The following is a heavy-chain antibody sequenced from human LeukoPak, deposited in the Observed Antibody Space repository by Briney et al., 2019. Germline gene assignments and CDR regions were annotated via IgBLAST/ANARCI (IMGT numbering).Heavy chain of an antibody. CDR3: AHRQIFGVNSVVGWFDP. CDR2: IFLDDDK. J-gene: IGHJ5*02. V-gene: IGHV2-5*02. CDR1: GFSLNTYGVG. D-gene: IGHD3-3*01. Sequence: SGPTLVNPTQTLTLTCTFSGFSLNTYGVGVAWIRQPPGKSLEWLALIFLDDDKRYSPSLKIRLTITKGTSKNQVVLTMTNMDPVDTATYYCAHRQIFGVNSVVGWFDPWGQGTLVTVSS.